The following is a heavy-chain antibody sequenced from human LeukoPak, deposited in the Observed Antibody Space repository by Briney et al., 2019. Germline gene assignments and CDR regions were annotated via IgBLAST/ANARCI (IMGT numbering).Heavy chain of an antibody. CDR2: INTNTGNP. J-gene: IGHJ3*02. CDR3: ARGGGGSTYYYDSSGYSRARFDAFDI. Sequence: ASVKVSCKASGYTFTSYAMNWVRQAPGQGLEWMGWINTNTGNPTYAQGFTGRSVFSLDTSVSTAYLRISSLKAEDTAVYYCARGGGGSTYYYDSSGYSRARFDAFDIWGQGTMVTVSS. CDR1: GYTFTSYA. V-gene: IGHV7-4-1*02. D-gene: IGHD3-22*01.